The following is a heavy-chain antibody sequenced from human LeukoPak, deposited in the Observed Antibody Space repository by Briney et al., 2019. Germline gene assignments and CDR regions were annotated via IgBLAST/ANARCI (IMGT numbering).Heavy chain of an antibody. CDR1: GGSVSSGDYF. CDR3: ARDMGLKPPGGNQQDY. Sequence: PSETLSLTCTVSGGSVSSGDYFWSWIRQPPGKGLEWIGSIYYSGSTYYNPSLKSRVTISVDTSKNQFSLKLSSVTAADTAVYYCARDMGLKPPGGNQQDYWGQGTLVTVSS. CDR2: IYYSGST. J-gene: IGHJ4*02. D-gene: IGHD4-23*01. V-gene: IGHV4-39*07.